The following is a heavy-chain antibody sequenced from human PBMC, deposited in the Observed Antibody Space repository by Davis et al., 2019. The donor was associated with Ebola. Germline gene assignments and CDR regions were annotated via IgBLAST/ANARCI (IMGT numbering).Heavy chain of an antibody. Sequence: GESLKISCAASGFTFSSYWMHWVRQDPGKGLVWVSRIKSDGSSTTYEDSVKGRFTISRDNAKNTLYLQMNSLRAEDTAVYYCARDKGVTAPDFDNWGQGTLVTVSS. V-gene: IGHV3-74*01. D-gene: IGHD2-21*02. CDR1: GFTFSSYW. J-gene: IGHJ4*02. CDR3: ARDKGVTAPDFDN. CDR2: IKSDGSST.